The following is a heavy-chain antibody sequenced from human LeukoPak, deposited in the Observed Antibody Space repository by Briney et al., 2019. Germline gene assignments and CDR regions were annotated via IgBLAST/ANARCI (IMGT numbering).Heavy chain of an antibody. D-gene: IGHD3-10*01. Sequence: GGTLRLSCAASGFTFSNYGMSWVRQAPGKGLEWVSGITGSGGSTHYADSAKGRFTISRDNSKNTLYLQMNSLRAEDTAVYYCAKAHMVRGVMVPHAFDIWGQGTMVTVSS. CDR3: AKAHMVRGVMVPHAFDI. CDR2: ITGSGGST. V-gene: IGHV3-23*01. J-gene: IGHJ3*02. CDR1: GFTFSNYG.